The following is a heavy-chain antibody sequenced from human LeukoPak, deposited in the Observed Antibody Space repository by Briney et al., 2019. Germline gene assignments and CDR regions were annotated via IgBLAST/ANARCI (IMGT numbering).Heavy chain of an antibody. CDR3: ARRNYGTSRRWVDP. J-gene: IGHJ5*02. D-gene: IGHD3-16*01. CDR1: GYTFTSYD. Sequence: ASVKVSCKASGYTFTSYDINWVRQATGQGLEWMGWMNPNSGNTGYSQKFQGRITMTRNTSVSTAYMELSSLRSEDTAVYYCARRNYGTSRRWVDPWGQGTLVTVSS. CDR2: MNPNSGNT. V-gene: IGHV1-8*01.